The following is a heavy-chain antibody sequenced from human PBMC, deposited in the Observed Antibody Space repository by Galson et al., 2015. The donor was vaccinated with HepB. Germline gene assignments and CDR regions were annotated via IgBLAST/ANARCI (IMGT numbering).Heavy chain of an antibody. J-gene: IGHJ4*02. V-gene: IGHV1-2*06. CDR3: ARDPWSARYDVWHLNYFDY. CDR2: INPNSGGT. Sequence: SVKVSCKASGYTFTGYYMHWVRQAPGQGLEWMGRINPNSGGTNYAQKFQGRVTMTRDTSISTAYMELSRLRSDDTAVYYCARDPWSARYDVWHLNYFDYWGQGTLVTVSS. D-gene: IGHD3-16*01. CDR1: GYTFTGYY.